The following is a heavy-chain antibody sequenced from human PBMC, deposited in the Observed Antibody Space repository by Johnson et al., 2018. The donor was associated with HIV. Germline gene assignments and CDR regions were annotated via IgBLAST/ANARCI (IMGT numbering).Heavy chain of an antibody. J-gene: IGHJ3*02. CDR3: AREPGIAVAGTDAFDI. CDR1: GFTLSNYG. V-gene: IGHV3-33*01. Sequence: QVQLVESGGGVVQSGRSLRLSCAASGFTLSNYGMHWVRQAPGKGLEWVALIWYDGSNKYYADSVKGRFTISRDNSKNTLYLQMNSLRAEDTAVYYCAREPGIAVAGTDAFDIWGQGTMVTVSS. D-gene: IGHD6-19*01. CDR2: IWYDGSNK.